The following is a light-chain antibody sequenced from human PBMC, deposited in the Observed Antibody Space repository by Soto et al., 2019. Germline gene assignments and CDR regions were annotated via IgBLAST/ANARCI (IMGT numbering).Light chain of an antibody. CDR1: SSNIGNNY. CDR2: DNS. CDR3: GTWDSSLSGGV. J-gene: IGLJ3*02. V-gene: IGLV1-51*01. Sequence: QSVLTQPPSVSAAPGQKVTISCSGSSSNIGNNYVSWYQQLPGTAPKLLIYDNSTRPSGIPDRFSGFKSGTSATLGITGLQTGDEADYYCGTWDSSLSGGVFGGGTKLTVL.